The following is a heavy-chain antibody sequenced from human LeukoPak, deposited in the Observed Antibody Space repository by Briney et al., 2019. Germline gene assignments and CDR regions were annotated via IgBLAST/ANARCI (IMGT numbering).Heavy chain of an antibody. Sequence: SVKVSCKASGGTFSSYAISWVRQAPGQGLEWMGGIIPIFGTANYTQKFQGRVTITADESTSTAYMELSSLRSEDTAVYYCASQAYYGSGSSWGQGTLVTVSS. CDR3: ASQAYYGSGSS. V-gene: IGHV1-69*01. J-gene: IGHJ5*02. D-gene: IGHD3-10*01. CDR2: IIPIFGTA. CDR1: GGTFSSYA.